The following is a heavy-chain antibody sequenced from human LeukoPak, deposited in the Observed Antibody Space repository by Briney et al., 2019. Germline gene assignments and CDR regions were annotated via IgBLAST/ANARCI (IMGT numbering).Heavy chain of an antibody. D-gene: IGHD2-2*01. CDR2: IYYSGST. CDR3: ARVQLPSSFDP. CDR1: GGSISSGDYY. Sequence: SETLSLTCTVSGGSISSGDYYWSWSRQPPGKGLEWVGYIYYSGSTYYNPSLKSRVTISVDTSKNQFSLKLSSVTAADTAVYYCARVQLPSSFDPWGQETLVTVSS. V-gene: IGHV4-30-4*01. J-gene: IGHJ5*02.